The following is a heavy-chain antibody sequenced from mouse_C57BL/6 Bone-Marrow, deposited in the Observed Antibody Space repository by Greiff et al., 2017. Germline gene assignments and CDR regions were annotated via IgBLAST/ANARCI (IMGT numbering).Heavy chain of an antibody. J-gene: IGHJ4*01. CDR3: ARMGYYGSSYEAMDY. CDR2: IWSGGST. Sequence: VQLQQSGPGLVQPSPSLSISCTASGFSLTSYGVHWVRQSPGKGLEWLGVIWSGGSTTYNDAFITRLGKSKDNSKSQVFFKMNSLQADDTAVFYCARMGYYGSSYEAMDYWGQGTSVTVSS. D-gene: IGHD1-1*01. V-gene: IGHV2-2*01. CDR1: GFSLTSYG.